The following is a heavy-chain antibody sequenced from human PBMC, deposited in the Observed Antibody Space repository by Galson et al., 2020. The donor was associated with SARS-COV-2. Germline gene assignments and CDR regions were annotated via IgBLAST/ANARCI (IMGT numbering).Heavy chain of an antibody. CDR2: ISYTGRT. V-gene: IGHV4-59*01. J-gene: IGHJ4*02. D-gene: IGHD2-2*01. Sequence: LETLSLTCTVSGASISGNYWSWIRQPPGKGLEWIGYISYTGRTNHNPSLKSRVTISVDTSRNQFSLKLSSVTAADTAVYYCAKFYCTTSCSHFDYWGQGALVTVSS. CDR3: AKFYCTTSCSHFDY. CDR1: GASISGNY.